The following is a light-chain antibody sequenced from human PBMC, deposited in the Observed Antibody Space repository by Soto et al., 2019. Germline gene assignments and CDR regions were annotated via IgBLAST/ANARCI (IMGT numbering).Light chain of an antibody. CDR1: SSDVGSNNL. J-gene: IGLJ1*01. CDR2: EVT. Sequence: QSALTQPPSVSGSPGQSVTISCTGTSSDVGSNNLVSWYQQPPGTVPKVMIYEVTNRPSGVPDRFSGSKSGNTASLTISGLQTEDEADYYCCSFTSGNTYVFGTGTKVTXL. CDR3: CSFTSGNTYV. V-gene: IGLV2-18*02.